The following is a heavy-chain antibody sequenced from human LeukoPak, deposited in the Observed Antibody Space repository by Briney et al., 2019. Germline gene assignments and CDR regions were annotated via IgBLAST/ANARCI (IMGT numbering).Heavy chain of an antibody. CDR2: INHSGST. CDR3: ARDRGAGD. V-gene: IGHV4-39*07. Sequence: PSETLSLTCTVSGGSISSSSYYWNWIRQPPGKGLEWIGEINHSGSTNYNPSLKSRVTISVDTSKNQFSLKLNSVTAADTAVYYCARDRGAGDWGQGTLVTVSS. D-gene: IGHD3-10*01. CDR1: GGSISSSSYY. J-gene: IGHJ4*02.